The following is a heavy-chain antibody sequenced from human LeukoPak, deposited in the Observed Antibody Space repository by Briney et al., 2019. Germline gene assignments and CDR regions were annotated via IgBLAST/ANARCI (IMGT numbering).Heavy chain of an antibody. J-gene: IGHJ2*01. D-gene: IGHD1-14*01. CDR1: GFTYSDYY. CDR3: ARDPDRNYWYSDL. V-gene: IGHV3-11*06. Sequence: TGGSLRLSCAASGFTYSDYYMSWFRQAPGKGLEWVSCISGSSSYTKYADSVKVRFTISRDNAKNSLYLQMSSLRADDTAVYYCARDPDRNYWYSDLWGRGTLVTVSS. CDR2: ISGSSSYT.